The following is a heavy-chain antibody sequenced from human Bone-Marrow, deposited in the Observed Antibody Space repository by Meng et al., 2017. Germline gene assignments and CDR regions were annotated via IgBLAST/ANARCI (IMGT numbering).Heavy chain of an antibody. CDR2: IKSKTDGETP. Sequence: GQLWGSGGGLVRPGGSLRLSCAASGFTFSNAWMSWVRQAPGRGLEWVARIKSKTDGETPDYAAPVKGRFTISRDDSKNTLYLQMHSLKTEDTAVYYCNWNDFGDYWGQGALVTVSS. CDR1: GFTFSNAW. D-gene: IGHD1-1*01. V-gene: IGHV3-15*01. J-gene: IGHJ4*02. CDR3: NWNDFGDY.